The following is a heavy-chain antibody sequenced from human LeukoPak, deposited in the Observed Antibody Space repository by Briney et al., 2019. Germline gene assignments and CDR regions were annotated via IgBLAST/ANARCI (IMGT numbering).Heavy chain of an antibody. CDR1: GYTLTELS. J-gene: IGHJ4*02. D-gene: IGHD2-21*02. CDR2: FDPEDGET. CDR3: ATSRLVVTDIPGYFDY. Sequence: ASVKVSCKVSGYTLTELSMHWVRQAPGKGLEWMGGFDPEDGETIYAQKFQSRVTMTEDTSTDTAYMELSSLRSEDTAVYYCATSRLVVTDIPGYFDYWGQGTLVTVSS. V-gene: IGHV1-24*01.